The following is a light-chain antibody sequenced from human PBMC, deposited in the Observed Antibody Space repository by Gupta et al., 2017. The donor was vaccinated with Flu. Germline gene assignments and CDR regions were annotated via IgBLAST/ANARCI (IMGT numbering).Light chain of an antibody. J-gene: IGLJ1*01. CDR3: SSYAGNNNYV. Sequence: QSALTQPPSASGSPGQSVTFSCSGTSNDVGGYEYVSWYQHHPGKAPKLMIYDVSKRPSGVPDRFSGSKSGNTASLTVSGRQAEDEADYYCSSYAGNNNYVFGTGTKVTVL. V-gene: IGLV2-8*01. CDR2: DVS. CDR1: SNDVGGYEY.